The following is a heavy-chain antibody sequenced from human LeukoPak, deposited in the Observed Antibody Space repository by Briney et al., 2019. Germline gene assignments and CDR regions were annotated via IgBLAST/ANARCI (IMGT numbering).Heavy chain of an antibody. V-gene: IGHV1-69*05. CDR1: GGSFTTSG. CDR2: VIPIYGTP. CDR3: ARDHWGIVENGYDYFYYDTAV. J-gene: IGHJ6*02. Sequence: SSVTVSCKAAGGSFTTSGFSWVRQAPGQGLEWMGGVIPIYGTPSYAQKFQVRVTITTDESTSTAYMHLSSLRSEDTAVYYCARDHWGIVENGYDYFYYDTAVWGQGTTATASS. D-gene: IGHD3-16*01.